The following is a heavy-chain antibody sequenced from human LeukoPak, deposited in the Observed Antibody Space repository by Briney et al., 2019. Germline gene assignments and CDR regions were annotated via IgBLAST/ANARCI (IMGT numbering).Heavy chain of an antibody. Sequence: SETLSLTCTVSGGSISSYYWSWIRQPPGKGLEWIGYIYYSGSTNYNPSLKSRVTISVDTSKNQFSLKLSSVTAADTAVYYCAREIGLTGYSSGWYEGDPDYWGQGTLVTVSS. CDR3: AREIGLTGYSSGWYEGDPDY. CDR1: GGSISSYY. CDR2: IYYSGST. V-gene: IGHV4-59*12. D-gene: IGHD6-19*01. J-gene: IGHJ4*02.